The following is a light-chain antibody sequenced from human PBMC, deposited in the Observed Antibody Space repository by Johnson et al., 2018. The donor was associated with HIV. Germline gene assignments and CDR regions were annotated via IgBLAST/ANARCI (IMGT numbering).Light chain of an antibody. CDR1: SSNIGSTS. Sequence: QSVLTQPPSVSAAPGQKVTISCSGSSSNIGSTSVSWYQQLPGTAPKLLIYENNKRPSGIPDRFSGSKSGTSATLAITGLQTGDEAGSYCGTWHSSLSTGGVCGSGTEVTVL. J-gene: IGLJ1*01. CDR3: GTWHSSLSTGGV. CDR2: ENN. V-gene: IGLV1-51*02.